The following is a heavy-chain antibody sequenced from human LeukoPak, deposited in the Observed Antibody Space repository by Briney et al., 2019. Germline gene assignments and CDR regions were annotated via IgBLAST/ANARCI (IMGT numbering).Heavy chain of an antibody. V-gene: IGHV3-23*01. CDR2: ICGNGGRT. CDR1: GFTFSTHA. CDR3: AKLSGGSCYSTTDY. J-gene: IGHJ4*02. Sequence: GGSLRLSCAASGFTFSTHAMTWVRQAPGKGLEWVSVICGNGGRTYYAGSVKGRFTISRDDSKNTLYLQMNGLRAEDTAIYYCAKLSGGSCYSTTDYWGQGTLVTVSS. D-gene: IGHD2-15*01.